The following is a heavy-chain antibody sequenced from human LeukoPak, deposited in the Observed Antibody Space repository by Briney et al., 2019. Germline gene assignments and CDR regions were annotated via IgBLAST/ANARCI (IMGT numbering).Heavy chain of an antibody. Sequence: ASVKVSCKASGYTFTSYGISWVRQAPGQGLEWMGWISAYNGNTNYAQKLQGRVTMTTDTSTSTAYMELRSLRSDDTAVYYCARDTYFDPDGANWFDPWGQGTLVTVSS. V-gene: IGHV1-18*01. CDR1: GYTFTSYG. J-gene: IGHJ5*02. CDR3: ARDTYFDPDGANWFDP. CDR2: ISAYNGNT. D-gene: IGHD3-9*01.